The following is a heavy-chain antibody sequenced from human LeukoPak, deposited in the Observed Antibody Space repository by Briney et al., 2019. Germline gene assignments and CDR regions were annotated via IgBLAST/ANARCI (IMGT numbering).Heavy chain of an antibody. V-gene: IGHV1-18*01. Sequence: GASVRVSCKASGYTFTSYGISWVRQAPGQGLEWMGWISAYNGNTNYAQKLQGRVTMTTDTSTSTAYMELRSLRSDDTAAYYCARDYSWFGELLPLDYWGQGTLVTVSS. CDR3: ARDYSWFGELLPLDY. CDR1: GYTFTSYG. D-gene: IGHD3-10*01. CDR2: ISAYNGNT. J-gene: IGHJ4*02.